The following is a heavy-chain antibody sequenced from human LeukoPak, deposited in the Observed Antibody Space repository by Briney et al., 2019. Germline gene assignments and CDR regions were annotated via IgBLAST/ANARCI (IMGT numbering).Heavy chain of an antibody. J-gene: IGHJ4*02. D-gene: IGHD6-13*01. CDR3: ARGVWAAAGPLDY. CDR2: IYHSGST. V-gene: IGHV4-59*01. CDR1: GGSISTYY. Sequence: SETLSLTCTLSGGSISTYYWSWIRQPPGKGLEWIGYIYHSGSTNYNPSLKSRVTISVDTSKNQFSLKLSSVTAADTAVYYCARGVWAAAGPLDYWGQGTLVTVSS.